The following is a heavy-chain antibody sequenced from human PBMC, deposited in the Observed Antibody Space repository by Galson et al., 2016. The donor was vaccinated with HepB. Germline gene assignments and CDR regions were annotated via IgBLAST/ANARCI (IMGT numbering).Heavy chain of an antibody. J-gene: IGHJ4*01. Sequence: SVKVSCKASGGIFTDYSIAWVRQAPGQGLEYMGGIIPKFGTSNYARKFQGRVTFTADESTNTAYMELSRLRSEDTAVCYCNTYYDVLTGPRLDYFDYWGRGTLVTVSS. D-gene: IGHD3-9*01. CDR2: IIPKFGTS. V-gene: IGHV1-69*13. CDR3: NTYYDVLTGPRLDYFDY. CDR1: GGIFTDYS.